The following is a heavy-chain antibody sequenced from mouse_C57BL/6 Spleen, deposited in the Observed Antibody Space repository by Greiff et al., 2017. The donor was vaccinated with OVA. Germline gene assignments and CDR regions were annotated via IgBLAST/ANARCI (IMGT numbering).Heavy chain of an antibody. CDR2: ISSGGDYI. CDR1: GFTFSSYA. D-gene: IGHD1-1*01. CDR3: TSDYYGSSSYAMDY. V-gene: IGHV5-9-1*02. J-gene: IGHJ4*01. Sequence: EVKLQESGEGLVKPGGSLKLSCAASGFTFSSYAMSWVRQTPEKRLEWVAYISSGGDYIYYADTVKGRFTISRDNARNTLSLQMSSLKSVDPAMYYCTSDYYGSSSYAMDYWGHGTSVTVSS.